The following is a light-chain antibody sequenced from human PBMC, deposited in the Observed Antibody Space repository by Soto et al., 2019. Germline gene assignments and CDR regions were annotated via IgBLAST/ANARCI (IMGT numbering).Light chain of an antibody. J-gene: IGKJ2*01. CDR2: GAS. CDR3: QQYHNWPPQYT. CDR1: QTVARN. V-gene: IGKV3-15*01. Sequence: EIMMTQSPATLSVSPGERATLSCRASQTVARNLAWYQQKPGQAPRLLIHGASTRATGVSARFSGSGSGTEFTLTISSLQSEDFAVYHCQQYHNWPPQYTFGQGTKLQIK.